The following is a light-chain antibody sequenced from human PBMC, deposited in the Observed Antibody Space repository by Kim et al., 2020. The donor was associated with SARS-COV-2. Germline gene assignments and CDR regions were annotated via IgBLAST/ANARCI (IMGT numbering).Light chain of an antibody. J-gene: IGKJ4*01. V-gene: IGKV6-21*01. Sequence: SVTPKDRVIITSRATQSIGSKLQWYQQKPGQSPKLLITFASQSFSGVPSRFSGSGTGTQFTLTINSLEAEDAAVYYCQQTASLPLTFGGGTKLEIK. CDR1: QSIGSK. CDR2: FAS. CDR3: QQTASLPLT.